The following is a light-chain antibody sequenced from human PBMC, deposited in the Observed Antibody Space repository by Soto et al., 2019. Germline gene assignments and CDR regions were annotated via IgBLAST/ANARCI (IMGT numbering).Light chain of an antibody. J-gene: IGKJ1*01. CDR2: DVS. Sequence: GDRVTITCRASQSISDSLAWYQQKPGKAPDLLISDVSKLERGVASRFSGSGSGTEFTLTISSMQPDDLATYYCQQYHGFSRTFGQGTKVDVK. CDR3: QQYHGFSRT. V-gene: IGKV1-5*01. CDR1: QSISDS.